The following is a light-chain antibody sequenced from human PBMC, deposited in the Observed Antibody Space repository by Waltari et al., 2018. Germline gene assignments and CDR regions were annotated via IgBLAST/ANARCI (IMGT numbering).Light chain of an antibody. V-gene: IGLV2-14*01. CDR1: SRDVGGYNY. CDR3: SSYTSSRTRV. CDR2: DVN. Sequence: QSALTQPASVSGSPGQSITISCTGTSRDVGGYNYVSWYQQHPGKAPKLMFYDVNNRPSGVANRFSGSKSDNTASLTISGLQAEDEADYYCSSYTSSRTRVFGGGTKLTVL. J-gene: IGLJ3*02.